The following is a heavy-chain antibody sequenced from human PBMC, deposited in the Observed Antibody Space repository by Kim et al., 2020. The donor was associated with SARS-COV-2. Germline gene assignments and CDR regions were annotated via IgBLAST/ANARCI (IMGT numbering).Heavy chain of an antibody. V-gene: IGHV4-39*01. D-gene: IGHD3-10*01. Sequence: YHPSLKSRDTISVDTSKNQFSLQLSSVTAADTAVYYCASPWFGELPPLYWGQGTLVTVSS. CDR3: ASPWFGELPPLY. J-gene: IGHJ4*02.